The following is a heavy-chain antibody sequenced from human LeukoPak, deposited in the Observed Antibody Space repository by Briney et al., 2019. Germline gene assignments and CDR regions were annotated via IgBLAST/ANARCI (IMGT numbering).Heavy chain of an antibody. CDR3: AADIVGSQLH. CDR2: IVVGSGNA. V-gene: IGHV1-58*01. D-gene: IGHD1-26*01. J-gene: IGHJ4*02. CDR1: GFTFSNSA. Sequence: VASVNVSCKASGFTFSNSAVQWVRQARGQRLEWIGWIVVGSGNANYAQKFQERVTIARDVSTNTAYMELSSLRSEDTAIYYCAADIVGSQLHWGQGTVVTVSS.